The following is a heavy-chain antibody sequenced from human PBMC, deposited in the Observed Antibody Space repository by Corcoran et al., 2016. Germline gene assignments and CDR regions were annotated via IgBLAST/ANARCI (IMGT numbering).Heavy chain of an antibody. D-gene: IGHD6-19*01. CDR1: GHSISTSNW. CDR3: ARKVDGRNPFDI. Sequence: QVQLQESGPGLVKPSDTLSLTCAVSGHSISTSNWWGWIRQPPGKGLEWIGYIYYSGSTFFNPSLESRATMSVDTYKNQFSLKLTSVTAVDTAVYYCARKVDGRNPFDIWGQGTMVTVSS. J-gene: IGHJ3*02. CDR2: IYYSGST. V-gene: IGHV4-28*01.